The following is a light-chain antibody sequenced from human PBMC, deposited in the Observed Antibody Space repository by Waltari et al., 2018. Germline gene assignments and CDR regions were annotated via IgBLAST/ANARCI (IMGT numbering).Light chain of an antibody. V-gene: IGKV1-12*01. CDR3: QQANSLPL. CDR1: QGISTW. J-gene: IGKJ4*01. Sequence: DIQMTHSPSSVSASVGDRVTITWRASQGISTWLGWYQQKPGKAPKPLIYAASSLQSGVPSRFSGSGSGTEFTLTISSLQPEDFATYYCQQANSLPLFGGGTKVEIK. CDR2: AAS.